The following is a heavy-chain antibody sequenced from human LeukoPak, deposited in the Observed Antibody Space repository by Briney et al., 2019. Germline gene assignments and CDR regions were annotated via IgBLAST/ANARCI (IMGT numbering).Heavy chain of an antibody. D-gene: IGHD2-2*01. V-gene: IGHV3-23*01. CDR3: AKAADIVVERAGVHYLDS. CDR2: ISGGGSGT. CDR1: GFTFSSYA. Sequence: GGSLRLSCAASGFTFSSYAMTWVPQAPGKGLEWVSAISGGGSGTYYADSVKGRFTISRVNSKNTLYLQVNSLRAEDTAVYYCAKAADIVVERAGVHYLDSWGQGTLVTVSS. J-gene: IGHJ4*02.